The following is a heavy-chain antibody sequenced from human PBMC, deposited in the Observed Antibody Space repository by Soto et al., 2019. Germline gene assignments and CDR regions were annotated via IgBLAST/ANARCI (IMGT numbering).Heavy chain of an antibody. Sequence: ASVKVSCKASGGTFSSYAISWVRQAPGQGLEWMGGIIPIFGTANYAQKFQGRVTITADESTSTAYMELSSLRSEDTAVYYCAREERFAETAAGDAFDIWGQGTMVTVSS. CDR1: GGTFSSYA. CDR2: IIPIFGTA. J-gene: IGHJ3*02. D-gene: IGHD6-13*01. CDR3: AREERFAETAAGDAFDI. V-gene: IGHV1-69*13.